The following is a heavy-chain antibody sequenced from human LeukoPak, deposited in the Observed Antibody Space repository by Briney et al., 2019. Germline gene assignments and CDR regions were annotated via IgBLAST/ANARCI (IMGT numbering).Heavy chain of an antibody. CDR3: ARHIGGGIEDMDV. Sequence: SETLSLTCTVSGGSIGTYYWSWIRQSPGNGLEWIGYIYVTGTRYNPYLQSRVTISVDRSRNQFFLKMSSVTAADTAVYYCARHIGGGIEDMDVWGKGTKVIVSS. D-gene: IGHD3-16*02. V-gene: IGHV4-59*08. J-gene: IGHJ6*03. CDR2: IYVTGT. CDR1: GGSIGTYY.